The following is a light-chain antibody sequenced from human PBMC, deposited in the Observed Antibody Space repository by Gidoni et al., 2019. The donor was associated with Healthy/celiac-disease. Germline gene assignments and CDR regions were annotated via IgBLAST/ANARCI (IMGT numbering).Light chain of an antibody. Sequence: EIVLTQSPGTLSLSPGERATLSCRASQSVSSSYLAWYQQKPGQAPRLLIYGASSRATGIPDRFSGSGSGTDFTPSISRLEPEDFAVYYCQQYRGTFGQGTKLEIK. CDR2: GAS. CDR3: QQYRGT. J-gene: IGKJ2*01. V-gene: IGKV3-20*01. CDR1: QSVSSSY.